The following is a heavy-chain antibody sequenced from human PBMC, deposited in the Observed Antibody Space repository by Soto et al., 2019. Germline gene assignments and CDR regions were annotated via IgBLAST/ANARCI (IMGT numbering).Heavy chain of an antibody. V-gene: IGHV3-30*18. CDR1: GFTFSSYG. CDR3: AKDPGRAWELIYYFYGMDV. J-gene: IGHJ6*02. CDR2: ISHDGSNT. Sequence: QVQLVDSGGGVVQPGRSLRLSCAASGFTFSSYGMHWVLQAPGKGLACVAVISHDGSNTYYADSVKGRFTISRDNSKNTWYLQMNSRRAEETAVYYFAKDPGRAWELIYYFYGMDVCGQSTTVTVSS. D-gene: IGHD1-26*01.